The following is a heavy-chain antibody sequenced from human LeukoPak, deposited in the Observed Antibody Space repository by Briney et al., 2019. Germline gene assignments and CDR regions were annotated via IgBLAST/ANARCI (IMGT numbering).Heavy chain of an antibody. V-gene: IGHV4-4*02. CDR3: ARHRPLVGAVYDY. D-gene: IGHD1-26*01. J-gene: IGHJ4*02. Sequence: PSETLSLTCDVSGGSVTSTNWWTWLRQPPGKGLEWIGEVHLDGRTNYNSSLKSRLIMSVDLPENHISLKLTSVTAADTAVYYCARHRPLVGAVYDYWGQGTLVTVSS. CDR1: GGSVTSTNW. CDR2: VHLDGRT.